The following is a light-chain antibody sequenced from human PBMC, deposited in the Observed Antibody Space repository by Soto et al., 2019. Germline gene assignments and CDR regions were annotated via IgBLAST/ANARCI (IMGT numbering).Light chain of an antibody. Sequence: DGQMTQSPSSLSASVGDRVTITCRASQDINSYLAWYQQKPGNAPKSLIYAASSVQTGVPSRFSGSESGTDFTLTISKLQPEDSATYYCQQYNIYPLTFGGGTKVEIK. V-gene: IGKV1D-16*01. CDR1: QDINSY. J-gene: IGKJ4*01. CDR2: AAS. CDR3: QQYNIYPLT.